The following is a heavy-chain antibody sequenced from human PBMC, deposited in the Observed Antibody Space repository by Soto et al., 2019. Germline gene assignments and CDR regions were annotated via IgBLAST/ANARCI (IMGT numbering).Heavy chain of an antibody. CDR3: TKAHYGGSYYYYYMDV. D-gene: IGHD4-17*01. J-gene: IGHJ6*03. CDR2: ISWDGGST. CDR1: GFTFDDYT. V-gene: IGHV3-43*01. Sequence: GGSLRLSCAASGFTFDDYTMHWVRQAPGKGLEWVSLISWDGGSTYYADSVKGRFTISRDNSKNSLYLQMNSLRTEDNALYYCTKAHYGGSYYYYYMDVWCQGTTVTVSS.